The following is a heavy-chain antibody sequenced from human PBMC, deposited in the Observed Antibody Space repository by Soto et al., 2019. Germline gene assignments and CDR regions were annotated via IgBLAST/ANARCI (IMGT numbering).Heavy chain of an antibody. Sequence: GGSLRLSCAASGFTFISYGIHFVRHAPGKGLEWVAVIWYDGSNKYYADSVKGRFTISRDNSKNTLYLQMNSLRAEDTAVYYCAREGGEWLQYLDYWGQGTLVTVSS. CDR2: IWYDGSNK. J-gene: IGHJ4*02. CDR1: GFTFISYG. V-gene: IGHV3-33*01. D-gene: IGHD5-12*01. CDR3: AREGGEWLQYLDY.